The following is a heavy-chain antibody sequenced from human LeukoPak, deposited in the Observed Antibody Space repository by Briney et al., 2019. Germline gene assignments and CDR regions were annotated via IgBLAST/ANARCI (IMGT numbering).Heavy chain of an antibody. D-gene: IGHD3-10*01. CDR1: GGSISPYY. CDR2: IYYSGST. V-gene: IGHV4-59*01. CDR3: ARDSTMVRGLEYYFDY. Sequence: PSETLSLTCTVSGGSISPYYWSWIRQPPGKGLEWIGYIYYSGSTNYNPSLKSRVTISVDTSKNQFSLKLSSVTAADTAVYYCARDSTMVRGLEYYFDYWGQGTLVTVSS. J-gene: IGHJ4*02.